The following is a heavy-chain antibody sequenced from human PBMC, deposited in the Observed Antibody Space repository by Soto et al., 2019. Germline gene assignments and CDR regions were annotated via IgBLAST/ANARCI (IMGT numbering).Heavy chain of an antibody. CDR1: GFTFSSYS. Sequence: GGSLRLSCAASGFTFSSYSMNWVRQAPGKGLEWVSYISSSSSTIYYADSVKGRFTISRDNAKNSLYLQMNSLRAEDTAVYYCARQPYAHPLLWFGELLLSWFDPWGQGTLVTVPQ. CDR2: ISSSSSTI. D-gene: IGHD3-10*01. V-gene: IGHV3-48*01. J-gene: IGHJ5*02. CDR3: ARQPYAHPLLWFGELLLSWFDP.